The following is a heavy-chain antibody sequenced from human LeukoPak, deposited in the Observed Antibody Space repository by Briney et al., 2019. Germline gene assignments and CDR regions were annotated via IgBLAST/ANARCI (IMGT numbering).Heavy chain of an antibody. J-gene: IGHJ3*02. V-gene: IGHV3-21*03. CDR2: ISSSSSYT. CDR1: GFTFSSYS. Sequence: GGSLRLSCAASGFTFSSYSMNWVRQAPGKGLEWVLSISSSSSYTYYADSVKGRFTISRDNDKNSLYLKLNRQRAECTGVYYCGRDQPGYYYDSSGYRVGDAFDIWGQGTMVTVSS. CDR3: GRDQPGYYYDSSGYRVGDAFDI. D-gene: IGHD3-22*01.